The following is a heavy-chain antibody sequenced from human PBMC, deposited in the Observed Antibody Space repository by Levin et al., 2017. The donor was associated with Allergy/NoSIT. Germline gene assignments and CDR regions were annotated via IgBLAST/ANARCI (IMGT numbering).Heavy chain of an antibody. J-gene: IGHJ4*02. V-gene: IGHV3-9*01. CDR1: GFTFDDYA. D-gene: IGHD5-12*01. CDR3: AKDYGIVATKYYFDY. CDR2: ISWNSGSI. Sequence: SLKISCAASGFTFDDYAMHWVRQAPGKGLEWVSGISWNSGSIGYADSVKGRFTISRDNAKNSLYLQMNSLRAEDTALYYCAKDYGIVATKYYFDYWGQGTLVTVSS.